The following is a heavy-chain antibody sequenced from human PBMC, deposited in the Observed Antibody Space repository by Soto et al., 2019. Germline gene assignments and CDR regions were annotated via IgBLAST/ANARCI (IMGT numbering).Heavy chain of an antibody. CDR3: AKKGAGTAMAPGVYNWFDP. Sequence: EVQLLESGGGLVQPGGSLRLSCAASGFTFSSYAMSWVRQAPGKGLEWVSAISGSGGSTYYADSVKGRFTISRDNSKNTLYLQMNSLRAEDTAVYYCAKKGAGTAMAPGVYNWFDPWGQGTLVTVSS. J-gene: IGHJ5*02. V-gene: IGHV3-23*01. D-gene: IGHD5-18*01. CDR1: GFTFSSYA. CDR2: ISGSGGST.